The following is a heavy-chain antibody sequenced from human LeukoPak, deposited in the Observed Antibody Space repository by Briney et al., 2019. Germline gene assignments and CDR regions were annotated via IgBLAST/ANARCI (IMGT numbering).Heavy chain of an antibody. D-gene: IGHD2-15*01. CDR2: IYYSGST. Sequence: SETLSLTCTVSGGSISSGDYYWSWLRQPPGKGLEWIGYIYYSGSTYYNPSLKSRVTISVDTSKNQFSLKLSSVTAADTAVYYCARVVVARFDYWGQGTLVTVSS. CDR1: GGSISSGDYY. CDR3: ARVVVARFDY. V-gene: IGHV4-30-4*01. J-gene: IGHJ4*02.